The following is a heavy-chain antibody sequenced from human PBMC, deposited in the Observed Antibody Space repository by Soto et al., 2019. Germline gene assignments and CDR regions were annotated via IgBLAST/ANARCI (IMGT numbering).Heavy chain of an antibody. Sequence: QVQLQESGPGLVKPSETLSLTCTVSGGSISSYYWSWIRQPPGKGLEWIGYIYYSGSTNYNPSLKSRVTIAVDTAKHQFSLKLGSVTAADTAVYYRARDHAVPSPRYYYNYMDVWGKGTTVTVSS. CDR2: IYYSGST. V-gene: IGHV4-59*01. CDR1: GGSISSYY. J-gene: IGHJ6*03. CDR3: ARDHAVPSPRYYYNYMDV.